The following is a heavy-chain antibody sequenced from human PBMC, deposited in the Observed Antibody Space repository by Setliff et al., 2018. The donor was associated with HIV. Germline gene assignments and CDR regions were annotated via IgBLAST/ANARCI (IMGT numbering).Heavy chain of an antibody. D-gene: IGHD6-13*01. CDR2: VKSKTDGGTT. V-gene: IGHV3-15*01. CDR1: GFTFSNAW. J-gene: IGHJ4*02. Sequence: GGSLRLSCAASGFTFSNAWMSWVRQGPGKGLEWVGRVKSKTDGGTTDYAAPVKGRFTISRDDSKNTLYLQINSLRAEDTAVYYCAKGPGYSSSWYYFNYWGQGTLVTVSS. CDR3: AKGPGYSSSWYYFNY.